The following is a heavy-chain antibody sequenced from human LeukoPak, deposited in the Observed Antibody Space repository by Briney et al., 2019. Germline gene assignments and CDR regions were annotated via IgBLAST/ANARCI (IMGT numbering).Heavy chain of an antibody. CDR2: IYYSGST. J-gene: IGHJ6*02. V-gene: IGHV4-31*03. CDR3: ARDNYYYYGMDV. CDR1: GGSISSGGYY. Sequence: PSETLSLTRTVSGGSISSGGYYWSWIRQHPGKGLEWIGYIYYSGSTYYNPSLKSRVTISVDTSKNQFSLKLSSVTAADTAVYYCARDNYYYYGMDVWGQGTTVTVSS.